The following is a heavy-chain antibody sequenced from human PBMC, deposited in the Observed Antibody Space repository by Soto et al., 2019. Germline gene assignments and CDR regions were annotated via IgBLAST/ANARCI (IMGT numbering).Heavy chain of an antibody. Sequence: ASLKVACKTFGTTFTTYTFSCGRQVPGQGLEWMGRIIPMFGMANYAQKFQGRLPIISDKSTSTAYMELSSLRSEDTAVYYCARVFDTYYFDSWGQGNMVTVSS. J-gene: IGHJ4*02. D-gene: IGHD3-9*01. CDR3: ARVFDTYYFDS. CDR1: GTTFTTYT. V-gene: IGHV1-69*02. CDR2: IIPMFGMA.